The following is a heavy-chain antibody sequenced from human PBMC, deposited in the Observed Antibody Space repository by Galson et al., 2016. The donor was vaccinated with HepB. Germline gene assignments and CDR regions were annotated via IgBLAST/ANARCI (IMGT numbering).Heavy chain of an antibody. CDR2: ISAYSGNT. J-gene: IGHJ5*02. CDR1: GYSFSDSS. CDR3: ARGHKRITMFQGGDS. D-gene: IGHD3-10*01. Sequence: SVKVSCKASGYSFSDSSITWVRQAPGQGLEWMGWISAYSGNTNYAQNFQDRFSMTTDASTSTAFLELRNLTSDDTAVYYCARGHKRITMFQGGDSWGQGTLVTVSS. V-gene: IGHV1-18*01.